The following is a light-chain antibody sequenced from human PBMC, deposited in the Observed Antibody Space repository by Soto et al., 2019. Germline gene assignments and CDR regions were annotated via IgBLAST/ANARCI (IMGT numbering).Light chain of an antibody. J-gene: IGKJ1*01. CDR1: QSVLNSSNNKNY. CDR2: WAS. CDR3: QQYYNTPWT. Sequence: DIVMTQSPVSLAVSLGERATFNCKSSQSVLNSSNNKNYLAWYQEKPGQPPKLLIYWASTRESGVPDRFSGSESGTDFTLTISSLQAEDVAVYYCQQYYNTPWTFGQGTTVEIK. V-gene: IGKV4-1*01.